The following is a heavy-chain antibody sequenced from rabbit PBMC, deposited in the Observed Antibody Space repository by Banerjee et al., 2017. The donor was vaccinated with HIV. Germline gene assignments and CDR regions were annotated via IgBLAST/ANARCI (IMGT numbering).Heavy chain of an antibody. Sequence: QEQLVESGGDLVKPGASLTLTCKASGIDFSSSYWICWVRQAPGKGLEWIGCINTSSGNTVYASWAKGRFTISKTSSTTVTLQMTSLTAADTATYFCARDAGGAYGYGMDRWGPGTLVTV. CDR3: ARDAGGAYGYGMDR. J-gene: IGHJ6*01. CDR2: INTSSGNT. D-gene: IGHD6-1*01. CDR1: GIDFSSSYW. V-gene: IGHV1S45*01.